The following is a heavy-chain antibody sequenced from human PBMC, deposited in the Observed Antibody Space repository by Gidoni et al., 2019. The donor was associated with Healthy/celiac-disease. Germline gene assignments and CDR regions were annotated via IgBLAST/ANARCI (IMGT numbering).Heavy chain of an antibody. Sequence: WIGYIYYSGSTNYNPSLKSRVTISVDTSKNQFSLKLSSVTAADTAVYYCAREILVSRGGLYGGYVPLVDYWGQGTLVTVSS. CDR3: AREILVSRGGLYGGYVPLVDY. V-gene: IGHV4-59*01. J-gene: IGHJ4*02. CDR2: IYYSGST. D-gene: IGHD5-12*01.